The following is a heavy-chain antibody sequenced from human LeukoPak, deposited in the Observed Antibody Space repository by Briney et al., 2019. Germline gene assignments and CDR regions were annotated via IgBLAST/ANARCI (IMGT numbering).Heavy chain of an antibody. V-gene: IGHV3-9*03. J-gene: IGHJ4*02. CDR3: AKAQVPYYGSGSYYDY. CDR1: GFTFDYYA. CDR2: ISWNSGSI. D-gene: IGHD3-10*01. Sequence: PGGSLRLSCAASGFTFDYYAMHWARQAPGKGLEWVSGISWNSGSIGYADSVKGRFTISRDNAKNSLYLQMNSLRAEDMALYYCAKAQVPYYGSGSYYDYWGQGTLVTVSS.